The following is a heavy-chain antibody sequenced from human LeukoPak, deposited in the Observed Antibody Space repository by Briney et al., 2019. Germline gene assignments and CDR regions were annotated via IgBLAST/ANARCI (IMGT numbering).Heavy chain of an antibody. CDR2: INHSGST. D-gene: IGHD3-10*01. CDR1: GGSFSGYY. CDR3: GRVQNSMVRGVIDNWFDP. V-gene: IGHV4-34*01. Sequence: PSETLSLTCAVYGGSFSGYYWSWIGQPPGKGLEWIGEINHSGSTNYNPSLKSRVTISVDTSKNQFSLKLSSVTAADTAVYYCGRVQNSMVRGVIDNWFDPWGQGTLVTVSS. J-gene: IGHJ5*02.